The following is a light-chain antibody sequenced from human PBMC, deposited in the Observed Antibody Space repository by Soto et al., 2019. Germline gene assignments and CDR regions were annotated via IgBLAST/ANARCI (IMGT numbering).Light chain of an antibody. CDR2: GNS. CDR3: QSYDSSLSGSYV. V-gene: IGLV1-40*01. CDR1: SSNIGAGYD. Sequence: QSVLTQPPSVSGAPGQRVTISCTGSSSNIGAGYDVHWYQQLPGTAPKLLIYGNSNRPSGVPDRFSGSKSGTSASLALTGLQAEDEADDYCQSYDSSLSGSYVFGTGTKVTVL. J-gene: IGLJ1*01.